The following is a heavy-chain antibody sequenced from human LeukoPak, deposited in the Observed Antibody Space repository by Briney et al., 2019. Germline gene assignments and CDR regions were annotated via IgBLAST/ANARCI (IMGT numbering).Heavy chain of an antibody. CDR2: INHSGST. CDR1: GGSFSGYY. Sequence: PSETLSLTCAVYGGSFSGYYWSWIRQPPGKGLEWIGEINHSGSTNYNPSLKSRVTISVDTSKNQFSLKLSSVTAADTAVYYCAGYCSGGSCYGGGFDWGQGTLVTVSS. D-gene: IGHD2-15*01. V-gene: IGHV4-34*01. J-gene: IGHJ4*02. CDR3: AGYCSGGSCYGGGFD.